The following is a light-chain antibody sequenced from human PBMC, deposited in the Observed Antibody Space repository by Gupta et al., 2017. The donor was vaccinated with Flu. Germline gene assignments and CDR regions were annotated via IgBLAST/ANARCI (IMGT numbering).Light chain of an antibody. CDR2: AAS. V-gene: IGKV1-9*01. Sequence: DVQLTQSPSFLSASVGDRVNIACRASRDIHSHLAWFQQKPRQAPKLLIYAASSLQSGVPSRFSGSESGTEFTLTISSLQPEDFATYYCQQLYDYPYTFGQGTQLDIK. CDR3: QQLYDYPYT. CDR1: RDIHSH. J-gene: IGKJ2*01.